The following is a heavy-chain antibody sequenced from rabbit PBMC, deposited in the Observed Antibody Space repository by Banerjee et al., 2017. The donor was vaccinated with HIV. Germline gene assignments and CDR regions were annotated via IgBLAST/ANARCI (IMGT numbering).Heavy chain of an antibody. CDR3: ARIIVGGYDWDL. Sequence: QQQLEESGGGLVKPEGSLTLTCKASGLSLSSNAINWVRQAPGKGLEWIGRINAGSSGSTYYATWAKGRFTISKTSSTTVTLQMTSLTAADTATYFCARIIVGGYDWDLWGQGTLVTVS. CDR1: GLSLSSNA. V-gene: IGHV1S45*01. CDR2: INAGSSGST. J-gene: IGHJ6*01. D-gene: IGHD1-1*01.